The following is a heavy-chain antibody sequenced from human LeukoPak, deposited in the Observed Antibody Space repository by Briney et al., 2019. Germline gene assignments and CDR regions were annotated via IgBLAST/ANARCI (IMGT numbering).Heavy chain of an antibody. J-gene: IGHJ4*02. CDR2: IIPIFGTA. D-gene: IGHD5-24*01. CDR1: GYTLTELS. V-gene: IGHV1-69*13. CDR3: ARSRNGYNYDY. Sequence: SVKVSCKVSGYTLTELSMHWVRQAPGKGLEWMGGIIPIFGTANYAQKFQGRVTITADESTSTAYMELSSLRSEDTAVYYCARSRNGYNYDYWGQGTLVTVSS.